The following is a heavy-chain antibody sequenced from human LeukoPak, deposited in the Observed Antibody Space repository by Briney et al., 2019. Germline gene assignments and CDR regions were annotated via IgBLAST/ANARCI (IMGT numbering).Heavy chain of an antibody. CDR1: GFTFYDYG. D-gene: IGHD3-10*01. CDR2: INWNGGST. V-gene: IGHV3-20*04. CDR3: ARGGIGLLWFGELLPYFDY. J-gene: IGHJ4*02. Sequence: GGYLRLSCAASGFTFYDYGMSWVRQAPGKGLEWVSGINWNGGSTGYADSVKGRFTISRDNAKNSLYLQMNSLRAEDTALYYCARGGIGLLWFGELLPYFDYWGQGTLVTVSS.